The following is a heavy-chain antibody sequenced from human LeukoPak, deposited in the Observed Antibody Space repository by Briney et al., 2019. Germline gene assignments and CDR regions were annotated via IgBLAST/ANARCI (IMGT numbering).Heavy chain of an antibody. J-gene: IGHJ4*02. Sequence: PSETLSLTCAVSGVSISSYHWSWFRQPPGKGLEWIGLIYNSATTHYNPSLKSRVTISVDTSKNQFSLSLTSVTAADTAVYYCARTYNWNEGGFDYWGQGTLVTVSS. CDR2: IYNSATT. D-gene: IGHD1-1*01. CDR1: GVSISSYH. V-gene: IGHV4-59*01. CDR3: ARTYNWNEGGFDY.